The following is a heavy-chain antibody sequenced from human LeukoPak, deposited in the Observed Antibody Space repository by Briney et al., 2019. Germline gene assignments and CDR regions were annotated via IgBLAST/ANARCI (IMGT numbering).Heavy chain of an antibody. D-gene: IGHD2-21*02. CDR1: GGTFSSYA. CDR3: ARDGYIVVVTALPRAFDI. CDR2: IIPILGIA. V-gene: IGHV1-69*04. J-gene: IGHJ3*02. Sequence: GASVKVSCKASGGTFSSYAISWVRQAPGQGLEWMGRIIPILGIANYAQKFQGRVTITADKSTSTAYMELSSLRSEDTAVYYCARDGYIVVVTALPRAFDIWGQGTMVTVSS.